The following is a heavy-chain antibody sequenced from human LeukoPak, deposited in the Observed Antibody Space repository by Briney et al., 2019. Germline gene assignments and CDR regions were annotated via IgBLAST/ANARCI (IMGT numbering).Heavy chain of an antibody. CDR2: IYYSGST. J-gene: IGHJ5*02. CDR1: GGSISSGGYY. D-gene: IGHD3-16*01. CDR3: AKDPGDFERWFDP. V-gene: IGHV4-31*03. Sequence: SETLSLTCTVSGGSISSGGYYWSWIRHHPGKGLEWIGYIYYSGSTYYNPSLKSRVTISVDTSKNQFSLKLSSVTAADTAVYYCAKDPGDFERWFDPWAREHWSPSPQ.